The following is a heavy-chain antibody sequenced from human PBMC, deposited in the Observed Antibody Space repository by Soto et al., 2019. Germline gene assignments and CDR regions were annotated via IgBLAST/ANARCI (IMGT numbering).Heavy chain of an antibody. CDR2: FSPCNDYT. Sequence: QVQLVQSASEVKNPGPSVKVSCQASGYSFFRYGITRVRQAPGQGLVWCGWFSPCNDYTIYSQKFQGRLTMTTYTFSIITSMAFRGPTSDATAVNYRARRCYYANAWRKLSHYGLDVWAQGTSVTFYS. V-gene: IGHV1-18*01. J-gene: IGHJ6*02. CDR3: ARRCYYANAWRKLSHYGLDV. D-gene: IGHD2-2*01. CDR1: GYSFFRYG.